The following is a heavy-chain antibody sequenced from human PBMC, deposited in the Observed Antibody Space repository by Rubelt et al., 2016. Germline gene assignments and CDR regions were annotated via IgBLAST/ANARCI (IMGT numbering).Heavy chain of an antibody. J-gene: IGHJ4*02. Sequence: QVQLVESGGGVVQPGRSLRLSCAASGFTFSDYHMSWIRQAPGKGLEWLSYIGNSGTTIYYADSVKGRFTISRDNAENSLYLQMSSLRAEDTALYYCARYCDSTSCHGAFDYWGQGTLVTVSS. V-gene: IGHV3-11*01. CDR1: GFTFSDYH. D-gene: IGHD2-2*01. CDR3: ARYCDSTSCHGAFDY. CDR2: IGNSGTTI.